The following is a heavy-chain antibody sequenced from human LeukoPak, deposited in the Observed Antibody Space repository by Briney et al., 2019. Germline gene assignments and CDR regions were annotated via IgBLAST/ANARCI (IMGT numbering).Heavy chain of an antibody. V-gene: IGHV4-4*07. CDR1: GGSISSYY. D-gene: IGHD4-23*01. Sequence: SETLSLTCTVSGGSISSYYWSWIRQPAGKGLEWIGRIYTSGSTNYNPSLKSRVTMSVDTSKNQFSLKLSSVTAADTAVYYCARVVTSGGNYLYFDYWGQGTLVTVSS. J-gene: IGHJ4*02. CDR3: ARVVTSGGNYLYFDY. CDR2: IYTSGST.